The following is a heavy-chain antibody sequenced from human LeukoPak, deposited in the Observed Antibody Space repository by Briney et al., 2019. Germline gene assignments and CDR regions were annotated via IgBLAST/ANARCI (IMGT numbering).Heavy chain of an antibody. J-gene: IGHJ3*02. CDR3: AKDHYSSWDAFDI. D-gene: IGHD6-13*01. V-gene: IGHV3-23*01. CDR1: GFTFDDYG. Sequence: GGSLRLSCAASGFTFDDYGMSWVRQAPGKGLEWASAISGSGGSTYYADSVKGRFTISRDNSKNTLYLQMNSLRAEDTAVYYCAKDHYSSWDAFDIWGQGTMVTVSS. CDR2: ISGSGGST.